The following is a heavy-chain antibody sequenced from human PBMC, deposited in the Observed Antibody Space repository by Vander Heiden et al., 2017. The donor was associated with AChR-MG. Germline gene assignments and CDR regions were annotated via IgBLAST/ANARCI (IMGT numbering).Heavy chain of an antibody. CDR2: ISYDGSNK. V-gene: IGHV3-30-3*01. CDR1: GFTFSSYA. D-gene: IGHD6-13*01. Sequence: QVQLVESGGGVVQPGRSLRLSCAASGFTFSSYAMHWVRQAPGKGLEWVAVISYDGSNKYYADSVKGRFTISRDNSKNTLYLQMNSLRAEDTAVYYCARGPGSSWTTYYYYYYMDVWGKGTTVTVSS. J-gene: IGHJ6*03. CDR3: ARGPGSSWTTYYYYYYMDV.